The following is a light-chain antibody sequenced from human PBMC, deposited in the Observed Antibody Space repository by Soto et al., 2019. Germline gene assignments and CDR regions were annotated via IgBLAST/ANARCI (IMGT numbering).Light chain of an antibody. CDR3: QQYNTYST. CDR1: QNIGRS. V-gene: IGKV3-15*01. Sequence: EIVMTQSPVTLSVSPGERATLSCRASQNIGRSLAWYQQKPGQGPSLLIYGTSTRAGGVPARFSGGGSGTEFTLTITSLQSDDFATYYCQQYNTYSTFGQGTLLEIK. CDR2: GTS. J-gene: IGKJ5*01.